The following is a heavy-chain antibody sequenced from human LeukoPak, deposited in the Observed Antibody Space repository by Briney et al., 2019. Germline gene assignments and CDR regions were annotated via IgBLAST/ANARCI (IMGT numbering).Heavy chain of an antibody. D-gene: IGHD3-22*01. CDR1: GGTFSSYA. V-gene: IGHV1-69*04. CDR2: IIPIFGIA. CDR3: ARDDSSGYYSTQGYYFDY. J-gene: IGHJ4*02. Sequence: ASVKVSCKASGGTFSSYAISWVRQAPGQGLEWMGRIIPIFGIANYAQKFQGRVTITADKSTSTAYMELSSLRSEDTAVYYCARDDSSGYYSTQGYYFDYWDQGTLVTVSS.